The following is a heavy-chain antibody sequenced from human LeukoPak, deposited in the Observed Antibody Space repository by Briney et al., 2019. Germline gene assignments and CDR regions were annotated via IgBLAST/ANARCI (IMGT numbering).Heavy chain of an antibody. V-gene: IGHV3-15*01. D-gene: IGHD6-13*01. CDR2: IKSKTDGGTT. CDR3: TTRQLKYSSSWRYFDY. J-gene: IGHJ4*02. Sequence: GGSLRLSCAASGFTFSNAWMSWVSQAPGKGLEWVGRIKSKTDGGTTDYAAPVKGRFTISRDDSKNTLYLQMNSLKTEDTAVYYCTTRQLKYSSSWRYFDYWGQGTLVTVSS. CDR1: GFTFSNAW.